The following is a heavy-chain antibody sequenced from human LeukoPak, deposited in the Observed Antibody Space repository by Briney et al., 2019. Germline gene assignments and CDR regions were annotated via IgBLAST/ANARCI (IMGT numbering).Heavy chain of an antibody. J-gene: IGHJ3*02. CDR1: GGSFSGYY. V-gene: IGHV4-34*01. CDR3: ATANFGVVSLDAFDI. D-gene: IGHD3-3*01. Sequence: PSETLSLTCAVYGGSFSGYYWSWIRQPPGKGLEWIGEINHSGSTNYNPSLKSRVTISVDTSKNQFSLKLSSVTAADTAVYYCATANFGVVSLDAFDIWGQGTMVTVSS. CDR2: INHSGST.